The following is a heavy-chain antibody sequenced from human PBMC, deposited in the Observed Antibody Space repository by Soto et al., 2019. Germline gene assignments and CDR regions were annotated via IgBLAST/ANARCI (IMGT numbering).Heavy chain of an antibody. CDR1: GFTFGNNL. CDR2: INPDNGTT. J-gene: IGHJ3*01. D-gene: IGHD2-8*02. CDR3: ARVILSVGPRADDAYDV. V-gene: IGHV1-3*01. Sequence: QVQLVQSGAEVRKPGASVNISCWASGFTFGNNLINWVRQAPGQSLEWMGWINPDNGTTRYSQTFQGRVTISRHSSASIAYVERTEPTSEEPALYYCARVILSVGPRADDAYDVWGHGTMVTVPS.